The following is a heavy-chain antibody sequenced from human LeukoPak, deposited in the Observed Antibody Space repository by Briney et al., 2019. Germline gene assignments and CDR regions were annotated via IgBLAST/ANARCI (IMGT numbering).Heavy chain of an antibody. CDR1: GFTFSTYW. J-gene: IGHJ1*01. Sequence: GGSLRLSCAASGFTFSTYWMHWVRQAPGKGLVWVSRIKSDGSTNYAGSVKGRFTISRDNPKNTVSLQMNSLRPEDTGVYYCARAPSEIGGYYPEYFRHWGQGTLVTVSS. V-gene: IGHV3-74*01. CDR2: IKSDGST. D-gene: IGHD3-22*01. CDR3: ARAPSEIGGYYPEYFRH.